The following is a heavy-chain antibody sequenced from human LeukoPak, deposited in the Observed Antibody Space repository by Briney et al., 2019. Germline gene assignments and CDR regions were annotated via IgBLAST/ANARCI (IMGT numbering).Heavy chain of an antibody. CDR2: IYSGGST. V-gene: IGHV3-53*01. J-gene: IGHJ3*02. Sequence: GGSLRLSCAASGFTVSSNYMSWVRQAPGKGLEWVSVIYSGGSTYYADSVKGRFTISRDNSKNTLYLQMNSLRAEDTAVYYCARDNPITFGGVIVSPGAFDIWGQGTMVTVSS. CDR1: GFTVSSNY. CDR3: ARDNPITFGGVIVSPGAFDI. D-gene: IGHD3-16*02.